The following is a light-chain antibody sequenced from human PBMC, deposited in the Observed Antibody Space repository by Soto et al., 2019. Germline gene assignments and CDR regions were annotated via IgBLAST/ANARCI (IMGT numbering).Light chain of an antibody. CDR1: QSVSSC. CDR3: QQYYSSPRT. V-gene: IGKV3-15*01. J-gene: IGKJ1*01. Sequence: EILVTPSPSTLSGYPCDRAPLSCRASQSVSSCLAWYQQKPGQAPRLLIYGASTMESGIPARFSGSGSGTEFTLTISSLQPEDFAVYYCQQYYSSPRTFGQGTKVEIK. CDR2: GAS.